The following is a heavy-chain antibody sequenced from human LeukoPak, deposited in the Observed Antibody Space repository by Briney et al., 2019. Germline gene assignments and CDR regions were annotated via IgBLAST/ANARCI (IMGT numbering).Heavy chain of an antibody. J-gene: IGHJ4*02. CDR3: ARDYGDRRKGPRYFDY. V-gene: IGHV3-30*03. Sequence: GGSLRLSCAASGFTFSTYGMHWVRQAPGKGLEWVAVISYDGSNKYYADSVKGRFTISRDNSKDTLFLQMNSLRAEDTAVYYCARDYGDRRKGPRYFDYWGQGTLVTVSS. CDR1: GFTFSTYG. CDR2: ISYDGSNK. D-gene: IGHD4-17*01.